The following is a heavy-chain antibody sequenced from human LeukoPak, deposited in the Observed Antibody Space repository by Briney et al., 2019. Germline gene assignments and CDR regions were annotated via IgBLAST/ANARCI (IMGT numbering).Heavy chain of an antibody. J-gene: IGHJ3*01. Sequence: SETLSLTCTVSGGSISTINYYWSWIRQPPGKGLEWIGSIYYSGTTYYNPSLASRLTMSIDTSKNQFSLRVKSVTAADTAVYYCAGHARREALRHSAFDVWGQGTMDVVSS. D-gene: IGHD3-16*01. CDR2: IYYSGTT. V-gene: IGHV4-39*01. CDR1: GGSISTINYY. CDR3: AGHARREALRHSAFDV.